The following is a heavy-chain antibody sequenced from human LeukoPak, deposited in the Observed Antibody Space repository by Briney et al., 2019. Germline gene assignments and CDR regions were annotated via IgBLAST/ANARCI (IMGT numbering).Heavy chain of an antibody. J-gene: IGHJ4*02. Sequence: GGSLRRSCAASAFTFSDDYITWIRQTPEKGLEWVSYISWNSYYTNYADSVKGRFTISRDNAKTSLYLHRNSLRAEDTAVYYCAGGDGGNSAFDYWGQGNLVTVSS. V-gene: IGHV3-11*05. CDR2: ISWNSYYT. D-gene: IGHD4-23*01. CDR3: AGGDGGNSAFDY. CDR1: AFTFSDDY.